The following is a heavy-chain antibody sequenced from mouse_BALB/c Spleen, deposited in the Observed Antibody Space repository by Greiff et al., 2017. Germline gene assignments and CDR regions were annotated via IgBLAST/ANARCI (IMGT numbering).Heavy chain of an antibody. CDR3: ARVIKRGGYAMDY. Sequence: EVKLVESGGGLVQPGGSRKLSCAASGFTFSSFGMHWVRQAPEKGLEWVAYISSGSSTIYYADTVKGRFTISRDNPKNTLFLQMTSLRSEDTAMYYCARVIKRGGYAMDYWGQGTSVTVSS. CDR1: GFTFSSFG. D-gene: IGHD2-4*01. J-gene: IGHJ4*01. V-gene: IGHV5-17*02. CDR2: ISSGSSTI.